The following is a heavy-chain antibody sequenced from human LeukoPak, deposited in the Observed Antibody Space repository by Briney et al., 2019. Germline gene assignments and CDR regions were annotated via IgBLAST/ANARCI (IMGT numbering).Heavy chain of an antibody. CDR3: ARDTRYYGMDV. CDR1: GDSISSYY. J-gene: IGHJ6*02. CDR2: IYYSGST. Sequence: PSETLSLTCTVSGDSISSYYWSWIRQPPGKGLEWIGYIYYSGSTNYNPSLKSRVTISVDTSKNQFSLSLSSVTAADSAVYYCARDTRYYGMDVWGQGTTVTVSS. V-gene: IGHV4-59*01.